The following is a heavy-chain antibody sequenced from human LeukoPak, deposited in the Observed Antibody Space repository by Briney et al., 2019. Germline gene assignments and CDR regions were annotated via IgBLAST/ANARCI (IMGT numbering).Heavy chain of an antibody. Sequence: PGGSLRLSCAASGFTFSSYWMHWVRQAPGKGLMWVSRISSDGSSASYADSVKGRFTISRDNAKNTMYLQMNSLRAEDTAMYYCACGYNYGRDAFDIWRQGTVVTVSS. CDR3: ACGYNYGRDAFDI. V-gene: IGHV3-74*01. CDR2: ISSDGSSA. J-gene: IGHJ3*02. D-gene: IGHD5-18*01. CDR1: GFTFSSYW.